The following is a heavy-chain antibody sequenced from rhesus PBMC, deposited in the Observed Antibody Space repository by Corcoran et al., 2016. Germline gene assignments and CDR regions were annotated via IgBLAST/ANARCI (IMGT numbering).Heavy chain of an antibody. CDR2: IDSNRAGT. CDR3: ARDLLAAAATFDY. V-gene: IGHV4-81*01. CDR1: GGSISGDA. D-gene: IGHD6-31*01. J-gene: IGHJ4*01. Sequence: QVQLQESGPGVGKPWETLSPTCTVPGGSISGDAWSWIRLHPGEGLEWLGNIDSNRAGTNYNPALKSRVTISKDTSKNQFSLKLSSVTAADTAVYYCARDLLAAAATFDYWGQGVLVTVSS.